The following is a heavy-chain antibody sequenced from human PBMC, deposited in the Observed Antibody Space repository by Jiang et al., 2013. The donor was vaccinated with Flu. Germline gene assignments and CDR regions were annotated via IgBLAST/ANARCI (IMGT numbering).Heavy chain of an antibody. CDR1: GFIFSSFG. CDR2: IWYDGGNK. Sequence: VQLLESGGGVVQPGRSLRLSCAASGFIFSSFGMHWLRQAPGKGLEWVAVIWYDGGNKYYADSVKGRFTISRDNSKNTLYLQMNSLRAEDTALYYCARALFWSGYYNVDYWGQGTLVTVFS. D-gene: IGHD3-3*01. V-gene: IGHV3-33*01. J-gene: IGHJ4*02. CDR3: ARALFWSGYYNVDY.